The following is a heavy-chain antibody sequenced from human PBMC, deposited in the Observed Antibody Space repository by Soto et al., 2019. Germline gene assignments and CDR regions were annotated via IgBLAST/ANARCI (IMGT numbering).Heavy chain of an antibody. D-gene: IGHD2-8*01. CDR1: GYMFPIYH. CDR2: IDPSDSRT. J-gene: IGHJ4*02. V-gene: IGHV5-10-1*01. Sequence: GEXXXISXKASGYMFPIYHISWVRQMPGKGLEWVGKIDPSDSRTMYRPSSRARITISVDKSINTAYLEWGRLKASDTAMYYCARQDSNGDFDFWGQGTQVTVSS. CDR3: ARQDSNGDFDF.